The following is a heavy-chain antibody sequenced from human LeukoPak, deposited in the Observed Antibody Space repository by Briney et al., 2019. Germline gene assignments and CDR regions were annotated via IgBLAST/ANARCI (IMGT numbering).Heavy chain of an antibody. Sequence: GGSLRLSCEVSGFIFSSNAMHWVRQAPGEGLEWVAVISTDGRDKHHADSVKGRFTISRDNSKNTLFLQMNSLRVEDTAIYYCARDLKAAADYYFDYWGQGTLVTVSS. CDR1: GFIFSSNA. D-gene: IGHD6-13*01. CDR2: ISTDGRDK. J-gene: IGHJ4*02. V-gene: IGHV3-30*01. CDR3: ARDLKAAADYYFDY.